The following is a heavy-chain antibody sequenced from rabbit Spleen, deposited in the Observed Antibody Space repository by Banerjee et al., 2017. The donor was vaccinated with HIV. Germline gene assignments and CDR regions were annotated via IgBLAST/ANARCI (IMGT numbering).Heavy chain of an antibody. CDR2: IYADSSGSS. V-gene: IGHV1S45*01. J-gene: IGHJ4*01. D-gene: IGHD6-1*01. CDR1: GFTISSSYY. Sequence: QEQLVESGGGLVQPEGSLTLTCKASGFTISSSYYMCWVRQAPGKGLECIACIYADSSGSSYYASWAKGRFTISKTSSTTVTLQMTSLTAADTATYFCARDVGTYDYIDGVFNLWGPGTLVTVS. CDR3: ARDVGTYDYIDGVFNL.